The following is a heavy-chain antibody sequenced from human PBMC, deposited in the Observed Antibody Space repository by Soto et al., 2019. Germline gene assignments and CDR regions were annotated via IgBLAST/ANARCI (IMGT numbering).Heavy chain of an antibody. J-gene: IGHJ6*04. CDR1: GYTFTSYA. V-gene: IGHV1-3*01. D-gene: IGHD5-18*01. CDR3: AKTASHTAMVESYYYYYGMDV. Sequence: ASVKVSCKASGYTFTSYAMHWVRQAPGQRLEWMGWINAGNGNTKYSQKFQGRVTITRDTSASTAYMELSSLRSEDTAVYYCAKTASHTAMVESYYYYYGMDVWGKGTRVTVP. CDR2: INAGNGNT.